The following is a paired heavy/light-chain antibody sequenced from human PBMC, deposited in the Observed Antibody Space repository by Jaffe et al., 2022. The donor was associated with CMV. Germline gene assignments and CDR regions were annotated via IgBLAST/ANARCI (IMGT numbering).Light chain of an antibody. V-gene: IGKV3-11*01. CDR3: QQRGNRPPWT. J-gene: IGKJ1*01. CDR2: EAI. CDR1: QYISSF. Sequence: EIVLTQSPATLSLSPGERATLSCRASQYISSFLAWYQQKPGQPPRLLIYEAINRATGIPARFSGSGSGTDFTLTISSLEPEDFAVYYCQQRGNRPPWTFGQGTRVETK.
Heavy chain of an antibody. D-gene: IGHD2-21*01. CDR3: ATSYDPGDFDY. Sequence: EVQLVQSGAVVKKPGESLKISCKGSGYSFTNYWIGWVRQMPGEGLEWMGIIYPGDSDATYRPSFQGQVTISADKSINTAYLQWSSLRASDTAMYYCATSYDPGDFDYWGQGTLVSVSS. CDR1: GYSFTNYW. V-gene: IGHV5-51*01. CDR2: IYPGDSDA. J-gene: IGHJ4*02.